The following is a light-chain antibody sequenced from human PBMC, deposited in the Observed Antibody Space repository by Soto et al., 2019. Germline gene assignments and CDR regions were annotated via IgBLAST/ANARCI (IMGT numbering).Light chain of an antibody. J-gene: IGKJ1*01. CDR2: HTS. Sequence: SVLKQSPRTLSLSPGERATLSCRASQSVGVSVAWYQQRPGQAPRLLVYHTSNRATGIPDRFSASGSGTDFTLTINRLEPEDFAVYHCQQYGSSPWTFGQGTKVDI. CDR1: QSVGVS. V-gene: IGKV3-20*01. CDR3: QQYGSSPWT.